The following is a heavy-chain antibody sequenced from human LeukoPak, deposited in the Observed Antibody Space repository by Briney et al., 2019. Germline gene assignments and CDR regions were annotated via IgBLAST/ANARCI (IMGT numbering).Heavy chain of an antibody. D-gene: IGHD1-1*01. V-gene: IGHV3-74*01. J-gene: IGHJ5*02. CDR3: ARGRGTGTTSGFDP. CDR1: GFTFSSYW. CDR2: TNSDGSST. Sequence: GGSLRLSCAASGFTFSSYWMHWVRQAPGKGLVWVSRTNSDGSSTNYADSVKGRFTISRDNAKNTVYLQMNSLRAEDTAVYYCARGRGTGTTSGFDPWGQGTLVTVSS.